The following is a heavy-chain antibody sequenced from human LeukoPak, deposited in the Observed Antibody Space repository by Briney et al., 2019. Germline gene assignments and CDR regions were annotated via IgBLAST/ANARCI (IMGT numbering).Heavy chain of an antibody. CDR1: GYTFTIYG. D-gene: IGHD2-8*01. Sequence: GASVKVSFKSSGYTFTIYGISWVRQAPGQGLEWMGWISAYNGNTNYAQKLQGRVTMTTDTSTSTTYMELRSLRSDDTAVYYCARVYKGVTIAFDIWGQGTMVIVSS. V-gene: IGHV1-18*01. CDR3: ARVYKGVTIAFDI. CDR2: ISAYNGNT. J-gene: IGHJ3*02.